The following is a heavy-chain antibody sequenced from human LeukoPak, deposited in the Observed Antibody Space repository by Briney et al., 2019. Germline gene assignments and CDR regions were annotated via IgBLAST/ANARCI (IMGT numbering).Heavy chain of an antibody. CDR3: GRESRMGGTRVIDY. Sequence: AGGSLRLSCAASGFTFNIYWIHWVRQPPGKGLMWVSHINSDGSSTSYADSVKGRFTISRDNAKDTVYLQMNGLRAEDTAVYYCGRESRMGGTRVIDYWGQGTLVPVSS. CDR1: GFTFNIYW. J-gene: IGHJ4*02. D-gene: IGHD1-26*01. V-gene: IGHV3-74*01. CDR2: INSDGSST.